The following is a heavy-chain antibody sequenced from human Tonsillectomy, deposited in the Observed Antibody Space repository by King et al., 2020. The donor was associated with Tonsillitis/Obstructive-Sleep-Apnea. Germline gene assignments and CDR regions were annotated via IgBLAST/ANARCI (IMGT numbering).Heavy chain of an antibody. Sequence: LQLVQSGAEVKKPGESLRISCKDSGYSFTTYWIGWVRQMPGKGLEWMGIIYPGDSDTRYSPSFQGQVTISADKSISTAYLQWTSLKASDTAMYYCARRRGGIAAAGSTYYFDDWGQGTRVTVSS. CDR2: IYPGDSDT. D-gene: IGHD6-13*01. CDR1: GYSFTTYW. V-gene: IGHV5-51*03. CDR3: ARRRGGIAAAGSTYYFDD. J-gene: IGHJ4*02.